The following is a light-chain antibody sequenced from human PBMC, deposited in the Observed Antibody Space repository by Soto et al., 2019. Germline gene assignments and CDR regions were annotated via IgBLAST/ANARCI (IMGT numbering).Light chain of an antibody. J-gene: IGKJ2*01. Sequence: EIVLTQSPGTLSLSPGERATLSCRASQSVSSSYLAWYQQKPGQAPRLLIYGASSRATGIPDRFSGSGSGTDFTLTISSLEPEDFAVYYCQHYGSSDRAYTFGQGTKLEIK. CDR1: QSVSSSY. CDR3: QHYGSSDRAYT. V-gene: IGKV3-20*01. CDR2: GAS.